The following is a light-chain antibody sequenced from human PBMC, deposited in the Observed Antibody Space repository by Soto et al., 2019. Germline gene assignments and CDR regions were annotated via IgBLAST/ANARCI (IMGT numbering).Light chain of an antibody. CDR3: QQYHDWPT. J-gene: IGKJ2*01. CDR2: GAS. CDR1: QSISNT. V-gene: IGKV3-15*01. Sequence: EIVMTQSPATLSASPGERATLSCRASQSISNTLAWYHQKPGKAPRLLIYGASIRATGVPARFSGSGSGTEFTLTISSLQSEDFALYYCQQYHDWPTFGQGTKLEIK.